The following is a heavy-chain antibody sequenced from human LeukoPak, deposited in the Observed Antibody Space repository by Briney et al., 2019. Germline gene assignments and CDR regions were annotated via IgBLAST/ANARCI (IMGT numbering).Heavy chain of an antibody. V-gene: IGHV3-49*03. CDR2: IRNKAYGGTA. J-gene: IGHJ4*02. Sequence: GGSLRLSCTASGFTFSDYAMSWFRQAPGKGLEWVGFIRNKAYGGTAEYAASVKGRFTISRDDAKTIAYLQMNSLKTEDTAVYYCTREKRYFDWFQADYWGQGTLVTVSS. CDR1: GFTFSDYA. D-gene: IGHD3-9*01. CDR3: TREKRYFDWFQADY.